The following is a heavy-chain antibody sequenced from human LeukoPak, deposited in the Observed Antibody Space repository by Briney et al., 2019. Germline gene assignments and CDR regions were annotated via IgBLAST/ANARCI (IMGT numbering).Heavy chain of an antibody. Sequence: SETLSLTCTVSGGSISSYYWSWIRQRPGKGLEWIGYIYYSGSTNYNPSLKSRVTISVDTSKNQFSLKLSSVTAADTAVYYCAKWNSYYYYMDVWGKGTTVTVSS. J-gene: IGHJ6*03. CDR3: AKWNSYYYYMDV. V-gene: IGHV4-59*01. CDR1: GGSISSYY. CDR2: IYYSGST. D-gene: IGHD1-1*01.